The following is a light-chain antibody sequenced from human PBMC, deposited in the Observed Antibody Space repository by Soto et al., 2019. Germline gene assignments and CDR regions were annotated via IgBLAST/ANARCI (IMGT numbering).Light chain of an antibody. CDR1: QSISSSH. Sequence: EIVLTQSPGTLSLSPGERATLSCRASQSISSSHLAWYQQKPGQAPRLLIYGASSRDTGIPDRCSGSGSVTDFTLTISILEPEDVAVYYCQQYGSSTWAFGQATKLEIK. J-gene: IGKJ2*01. V-gene: IGKV3-20*01. CDR2: GAS. CDR3: QQYGSSTWA.